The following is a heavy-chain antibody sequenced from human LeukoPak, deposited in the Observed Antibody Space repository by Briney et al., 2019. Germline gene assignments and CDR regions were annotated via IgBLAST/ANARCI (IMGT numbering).Heavy chain of an antibody. J-gene: IGHJ4*02. CDR3: ARGRLEVEMATITEIDY. V-gene: IGHV4-34*01. CDR1: DESFSDYY. CDR2: INHSGST. D-gene: IGHD5-24*01. Sequence: SETLSLTCAVYDESFSDYYWTWIRQPPGKGLELIGEINHSGSTNYNPSLKSRVTISVDPSKNQFSLKLSSVTVADPAASSCARGRLEVEMATITEIDYWGQGTLVTVSS.